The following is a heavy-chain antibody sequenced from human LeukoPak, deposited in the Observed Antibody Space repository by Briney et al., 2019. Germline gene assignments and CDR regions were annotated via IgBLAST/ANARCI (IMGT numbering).Heavy chain of an antibody. CDR2: INQGGSEK. D-gene: IGHD3-9*01. V-gene: IGHV3-7*01. J-gene: IGHJ4*02. Sequence: HAGGSLRLSRAATGFVFSSHWMSWVRQAPGKGLEWVANINQGGSEKYYVDSVNGRFTISRDNAKNSLYLQMNSLRVEDTAVYYCARDGVDAGIYFDYWGQGNLVTVSS. CDR1: GFVFSSHW. CDR3: ARDGVDAGIYFDY.